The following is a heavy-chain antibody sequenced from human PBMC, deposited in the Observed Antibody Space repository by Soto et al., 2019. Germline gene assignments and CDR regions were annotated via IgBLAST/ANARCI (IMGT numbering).Heavy chain of an antibody. V-gene: IGHV3-23*01. J-gene: IGHJ5*02. Sequence: PWGSLRLSCAASGFTFSSYAMSWFRQAPGKGLEWVSAISGSGGSTYYADSVKGRFTISRDNSKNTLYLQMNSLRAEDTAVYYCAKDKSTLVGITYLNWFDPWGQGILVTVSS. CDR1: GFTFSSYA. D-gene: IGHD3-22*01. CDR3: AKDKSTLVGITYLNWFDP. CDR2: ISGSGGST.